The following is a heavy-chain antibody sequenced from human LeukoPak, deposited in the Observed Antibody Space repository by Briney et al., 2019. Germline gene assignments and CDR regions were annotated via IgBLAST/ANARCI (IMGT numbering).Heavy chain of an antibody. CDR3: ASYSLSVW. V-gene: IGHV4-39*01. CDR2: LYYSGST. J-gene: IGHJ4*02. Sequence: PSETLSLTCTVSGGSISSSSYYWGWIRQPPGKGLEWIGSLYYSGSTYYNPSLKSRVTISVDTSKNQFSLKLSSVTAADTAVYYCASYSLSVWWGQGTLVTVSS. D-gene: IGHD6-13*01. CDR1: GGSISSSSYY.